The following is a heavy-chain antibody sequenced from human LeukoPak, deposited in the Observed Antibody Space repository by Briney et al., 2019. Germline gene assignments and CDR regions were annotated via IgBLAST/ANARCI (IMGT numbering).Heavy chain of an antibody. CDR3: ARENMVRGHRGLDY. Sequence: PSETLSLTCTVSGGSISSYYWSWIRQPPGKGLEWIGYIYYSGSTNYNPSLKSRVTISVDTSKNQFSLKLSSVTAADTAVYYCARENMVRGHRGLDYWGQGTLVTVSS. V-gene: IGHV4-59*01. J-gene: IGHJ4*02. CDR1: GGSISSYY. CDR2: IYYSGST. D-gene: IGHD3-10*01.